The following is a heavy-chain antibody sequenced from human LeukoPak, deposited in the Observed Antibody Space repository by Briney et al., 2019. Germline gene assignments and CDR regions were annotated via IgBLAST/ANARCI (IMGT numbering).Heavy chain of an antibody. J-gene: IGHJ4*02. CDR3: ARVKGDYCVDY. CDR1: GFTFSEYY. Sequence: PGGSLRLSCAASGFTFSEYYMSWIRQAPGKGLEWVSYISSRTSSHTKYADSVKGPFTISRDNAKNSLYMQMNSLRAEDTAVYYCARVKGDYCVDYWGQGTVVTVSS. D-gene: IGHD4-17*01. V-gene: IGHV3-11*06. CDR2: ISSRTSSHT.